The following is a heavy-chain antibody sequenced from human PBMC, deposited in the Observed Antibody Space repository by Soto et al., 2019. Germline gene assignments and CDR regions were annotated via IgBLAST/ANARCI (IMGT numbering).Heavy chain of an antibody. CDR2: ITPIFGTT. J-gene: IGHJ3*02. V-gene: IGHV1-69*01. Sequence: QVQLVQSGAEVKKPGSSVKVSCKASGTFNSYAITWGRQAPGQGLEWMGVITPIFGTTNYAQKFQGRVTITADEYTSTAYGELSSLSSGGTAVYYCARLRRETYLNDAFDIWGPGTMVTVSS. CDR1: GTFNSYA. CDR3: ARLRRETYLNDAFDI.